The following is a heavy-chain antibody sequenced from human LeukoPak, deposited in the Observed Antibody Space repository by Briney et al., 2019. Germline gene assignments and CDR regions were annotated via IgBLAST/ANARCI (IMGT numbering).Heavy chain of an antibody. Sequence: PGGSLRLSCAASGFTFDDYGMSWVRQAPGKGLEWVSGINWNGGSTGYADSVKGRFTTSRDNAKNSLYLQMNSLRAEDTALYYCARDHYYGGNSGGLRYWGQGTLVTVSS. CDR1: GFTFDDYG. J-gene: IGHJ4*02. CDR3: ARDHYYGGNSGGLRY. CDR2: INWNGGST. V-gene: IGHV3-20*04. D-gene: IGHD4-23*01.